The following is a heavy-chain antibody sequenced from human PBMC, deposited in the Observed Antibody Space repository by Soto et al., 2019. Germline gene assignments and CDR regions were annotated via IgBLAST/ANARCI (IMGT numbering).Heavy chain of an antibody. CDR3: ARDGWGSNWYFDS. V-gene: IGHV3-30*03. CDR2: ISYDGKQT. D-gene: IGHD3-16*01. Sequence: GGSLRFSCGAPGVTFKDYGMHWVRQAPGKGLEWVSVISYDGKQTYYADSVKGRFTISKDKYKRTLFLQMNSLRLDDTAVYYFARDGWGSNWYFDSWGSGTTVTVSS. CDR1: GVTFKDYG. J-gene: IGHJ2*01.